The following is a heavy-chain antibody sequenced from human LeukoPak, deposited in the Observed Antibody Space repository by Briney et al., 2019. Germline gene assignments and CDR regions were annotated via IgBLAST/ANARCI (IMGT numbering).Heavy chain of an antibody. CDR1: GFIFSSYE. J-gene: IGHJ2*01. CDR3: AKLTEVAPTRPQGFDL. V-gene: IGHV3-48*03. Sequence: GGSLRLSCAASGFIFSSYEMNWVRQAPGKGLEWVSYISSRGGAIYYADSLKGRFTIPRDNAKNSLYLQMSSLRAEDTAVYYCAKLTEVAPTRPQGFDLWGRGTLVTVSS. CDR2: ISSRGGAI. D-gene: IGHD5-12*01.